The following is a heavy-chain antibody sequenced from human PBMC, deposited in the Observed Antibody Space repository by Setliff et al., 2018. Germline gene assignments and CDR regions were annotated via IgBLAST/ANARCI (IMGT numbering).Heavy chain of an antibody. D-gene: IGHD2-15*01. CDR2: ISSYNDVT. CDR1: GYTFTSYG. V-gene: IGHV1-18*01. Sequence: GASVKVSCKASGYTFTSYGISWVRQAPGQGLEWMGWISSYNDVTNYAQSFQGRVTMTTDTSKSAAYMDLRGLRSDDTAVYYCAISTLSICSGGSCPNAFDVWGQGTMVTVSS. J-gene: IGHJ3*01. CDR3: AISTLSICSGGSCPNAFDV.